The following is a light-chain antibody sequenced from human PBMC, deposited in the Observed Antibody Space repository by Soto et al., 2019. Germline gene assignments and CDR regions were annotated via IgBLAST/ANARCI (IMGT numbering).Light chain of an antibody. CDR1: SSDVGNYKP. Sequence: QSVLTQPASVSGSPGQSITISCTGTSSDVGNYKPVSWYQQYPGKAPKVIIYDDTKRPSGVSSRFSGSKSGNTASLTISGLQAEDEADYYCCSFAGSSTSFGGGTKVTVL. CDR3: CSFAGSSTS. CDR2: DDT. J-gene: IGLJ3*02. V-gene: IGLV2-23*01.